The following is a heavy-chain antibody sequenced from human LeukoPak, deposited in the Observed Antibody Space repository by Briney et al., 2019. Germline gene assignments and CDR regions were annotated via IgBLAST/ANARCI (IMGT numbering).Heavy chain of an antibody. J-gene: IGHJ4*02. Sequence: GGSLRLSCAASGFTFSSYWMHWVRQAPAKGLVWVSRVNTDGSDISYADSVKGRFTISRDNAKNTLYLQMNSLRAEDTAVYYCARDGGYCAGDCYSDYWGQGTLVTVSS. CDR1: GFTFSSYW. V-gene: IGHV3-74*01. D-gene: IGHD2-21*02. CDR2: VNTDGSDI. CDR3: ARDGGYCAGDCYSDY.